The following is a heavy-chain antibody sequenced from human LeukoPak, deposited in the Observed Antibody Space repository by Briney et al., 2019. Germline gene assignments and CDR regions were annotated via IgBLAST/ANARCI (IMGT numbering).Heavy chain of an antibody. CDR3: ARTYYYGSGSYYLPGDNWFDP. CDR2: INHSGST. D-gene: IGHD3-10*01. V-gene: IGHV4-34*01. J-gene: IGHJ5*02. CDR1: GGSFSGYY. Sequence: SETLSLTCAVYGGSFSGYYWSWIRQPPGKGLEWIGEINHSGSTNYNPSLKSRVTISVDTSKNQFSLKLSSVTAADTAVYYCARTYYYGSGSYYLPGDNWFDPWGQGTLVTVSS.